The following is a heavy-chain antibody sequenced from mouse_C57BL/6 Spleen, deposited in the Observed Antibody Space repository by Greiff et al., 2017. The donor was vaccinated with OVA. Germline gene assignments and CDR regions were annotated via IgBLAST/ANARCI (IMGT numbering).Heavy chain of an antibody. D-gene: IGHD3-1*01. CDR1: GYTFTSYW. CDR3: ARRARPAWFAY. V-gene: IGHV1-55*01. Sequence: QVQLQQPGAELVKPGASVKMSCKASGYTFTSYWITWVKQRPGQGLEWIGDIYPGSGRTTYNEKFKSKATLTVDPSSSTAYMQLSSLTSEDSAVYDGARRARPAWFAYWGQGTLVTVSA. CDR2: IYPGSGRT. J-gene: IGHJ3*01.